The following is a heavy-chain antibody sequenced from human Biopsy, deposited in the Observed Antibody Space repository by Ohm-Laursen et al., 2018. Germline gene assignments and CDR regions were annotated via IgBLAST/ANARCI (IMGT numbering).Heavy chain of an antibody. CDR3: ATDGAGSYNEN. V-gene: IGHV3-11*01. J-gene: IGHJ4*02. Sequence: GSLRLSCTASGFTFGDYYMSWIRQAPGKGLEWLSYISGSGVTKMYADSVKGRFTVSRDNAKNLLYLEMNNLTVEDTAVYYCATDGAGSYNENWGQGTLVSVSS. CDR1: GFTFGDYY. D-gene: IGHD3-10*01. CDR2: ISGSGVTK.